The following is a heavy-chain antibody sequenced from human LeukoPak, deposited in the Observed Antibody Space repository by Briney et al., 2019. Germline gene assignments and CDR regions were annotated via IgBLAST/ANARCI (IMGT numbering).Heavy chain of an antibody. Sequence: GGSLRLSCAASGFTFSSYAMSWVRRAPGKGLEWISVISGSGGSTYYADSVKGRFTISRDNSKNTLYLQTNSLRAEDTAVYYCAKSLESTNYYYHMDVWGKGTTVTISS. CDR2: ISGSGGST. J-gene: IGHJ6*03. D-gene: IGHD2-2*01. V-gene: IGHV3-23*01. CDR3: AKSLESTNYYYHMDV. CDR1: GFTFSSYA.